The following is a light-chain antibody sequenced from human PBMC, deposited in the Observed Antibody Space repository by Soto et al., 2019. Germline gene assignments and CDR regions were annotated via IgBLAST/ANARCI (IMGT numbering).Light chain of an antibody. CDR1: STDVGGYNF. CDR3: SSYTSSSTLV. Sequence: QSALTQPAFVSGSPGQSITISCTGTSTDVGGYNFVSWYQQHPGKVPKLMIYDVTNWPSGVSNRFSGSKSGNTASLTISGLQAEDEADYYCSSYTSSSTLVFGTGTKLTVL. J-gene: IGLJ1*01. CDR2: DVT. V-gene: IGLV2-14*01.